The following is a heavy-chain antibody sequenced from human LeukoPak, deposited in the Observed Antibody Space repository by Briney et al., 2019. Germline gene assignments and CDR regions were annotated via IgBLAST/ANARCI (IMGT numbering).Heavy chain of an antibody. CDR3: ASSFSSGWSEY. D-gene: IGHD6-19*01. CDR2: ISGSGGST. J-gene: IGHJ4*02. CDR1: GFIFSSYS. Sequence: PGGSLRLSCAASGFIFSSYSMNWVRQAPGKGLEWVSAISGSGGSTYYADSVKGRFTISRDKSKNTLYLQINSLRVEDTAVYYCASSFSSGWSEYWGQGTLVTVSS. V-gene: IGHV3-23*01.